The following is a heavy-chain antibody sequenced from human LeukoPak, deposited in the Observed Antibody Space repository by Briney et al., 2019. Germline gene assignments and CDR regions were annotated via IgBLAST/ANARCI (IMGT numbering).Heavy chain of an antibody. CDR2: IKQDGSEK. V-gene: IGHV3-7*01. CDR3: ARSHPDWYFDY. J-gene: IGHJ4*02. D-gene: IGHD3-9*01. Sequence: GGSLRLSCAASGFTFSSYWMSWVRQAPGKGPEWVANIKQDGSEKYYVDSVKGRFTISRDNAKNSLYLQMNSLRAEDTAVYYCARSHPDWYFDYWGQGTLVTVSS. CDR1: GFTFSSYW.